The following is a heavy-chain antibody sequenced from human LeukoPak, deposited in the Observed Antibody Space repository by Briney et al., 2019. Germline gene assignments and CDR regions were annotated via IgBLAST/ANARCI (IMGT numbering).Heavy chain of an antibody. Sequence: PGGSLRLSCAASGFTFSSYGMHWVRLAPGKGLEWVAFIRCDGSNKYYADSVKGRFTISRDNSKNTLYLQMNSLRAEDTAVYYCAKDPQEWESYFEYSGQGTLVTVSS. V-gene: IGHV3-30*02. CDR2: IRCDGSNK. J-gene: IGHJ4*02. CDR1: GFTFSSYG. D-gene: IGHD1-26*01. CDR3: AKDPQEWESYFEY.